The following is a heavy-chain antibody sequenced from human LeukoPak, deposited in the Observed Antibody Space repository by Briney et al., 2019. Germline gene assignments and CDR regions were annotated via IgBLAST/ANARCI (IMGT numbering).Heavy chain of an antibody. Sequence: SETLSLTCAVSGYSISSGYYWGWIRQPPGKGLEWIGSIYHSGSTYYNPSLKSRVTISVDTSKNQFSLKLSSVTAADTAVYYCARHAGKVRGHYYYYYYYYMDVWGKGTTVTVSS. V-gene: IGHV4-38-2*01. CDR1: GYSISSGYY. CDR2: IYHSGST. D-gene: IGHD3-10*01. J-gene: IGHJ6*03. CDR3: ARHAGKVRGHYYYYYYYYMDV.